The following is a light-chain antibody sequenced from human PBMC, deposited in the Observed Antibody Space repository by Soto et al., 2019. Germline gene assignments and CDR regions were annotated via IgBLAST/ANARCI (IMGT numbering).Light chain of an antibody. J-gene: IGKJ1*01. V-gene: IGKV3-20*01. CDR1: QSVSSSY. CDR3: QQYGSSTGT. Sequence: EIVLTQSPGTLSLSPGERATLSCRASQSVSSSYLAWYHQKPVQAPRLLIYGASSRATGMPDRFSGSGSGTDFTLTISRLEPEDFAVYYCQQYGSSTGTFGQGTKVAIK. CDR2: GAS.